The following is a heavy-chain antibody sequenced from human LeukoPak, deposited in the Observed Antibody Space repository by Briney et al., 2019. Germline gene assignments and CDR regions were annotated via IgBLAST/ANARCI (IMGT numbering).Heavy chain of an antibody. D-gene: IGHD2-2*01. J-gene: IGHJ4*02. CDR3: ARSCSSTSCYFDY. V-gene: IGHV4-59*08. CDR1: GGSISSYY. CDR2: IYYSGST. Sequence: SETLSLTCTLSGGSISSYYWSWIRQPPGKGLEWIGYIYYSGSTNYNPSLKSRVTISVDTSKNQLSLKLSSVTAADTAVYYCARSCSSTSCYFDYWGQGTLVTVSS.